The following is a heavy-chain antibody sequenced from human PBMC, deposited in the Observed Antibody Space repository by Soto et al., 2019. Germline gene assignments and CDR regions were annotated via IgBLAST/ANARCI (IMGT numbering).Heavy chain of an antibody. CDR3: ATAKTYYYDSSLY. CDR1: GYTLTELS. D-gene: IGHD3-22*01. J-gene: IGHJ4*02. CDR2: FDPEDGET. V-gene: IGHV1-24*01. Sequence: WASVKVSCKVSGYTLTELSMHWVRQAPGKGLEWMGGFDPEDGETIYAQKFQGRVTMTEDTSTDTAYMELSSLRSEDTAVYYCATAKTYYYDSSLYWGQGTLVTVSS.